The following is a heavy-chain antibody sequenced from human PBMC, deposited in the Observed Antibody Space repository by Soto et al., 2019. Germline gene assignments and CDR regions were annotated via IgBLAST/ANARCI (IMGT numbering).Heavy chain of an antibody. D-gene: IGHD3-16*02. CDR2: IYGDDDK. J-gene: IGHJ4*02. CDR1: GFSLSTGTVG. V-gene: IGHV2-5*02. Sequence: QITLKESGPTLVKPTQTLTLTCTFSGFSLSTGTVGVGWIRQSPGKALEWLALIYGDDDKRYSPSLKSRLTITKDTSKNQVVLTMTNIDPVDTATYYCAHSLITFGGIIVTFGYWGQGTLVTVSS. CDR3: AHSLITFGGIIVTFGY.